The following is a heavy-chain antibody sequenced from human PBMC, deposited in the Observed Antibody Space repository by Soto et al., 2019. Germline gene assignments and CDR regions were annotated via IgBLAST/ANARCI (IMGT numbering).Heavy chain of an antibody. CDR2: IYYSGNT. CDR1: GGSISSSIFY. CDR3: ARAGGSGWYVYH. V-gene: IGHV4-39*01. Sequence: QLQLQSAVPGLVKPSETLSLTCTVSGGSISSSIFYWGWIRQPPGKGLEWIGSIYYSGNTYYNPSLKSRVTISVDTSKNQFSLKLTSVTAADTAVYYCARAGGSGWYVYHWGQGSLVTVSS. D-gene: IGHD6-19*01. J-gene: IGHJ4*02.